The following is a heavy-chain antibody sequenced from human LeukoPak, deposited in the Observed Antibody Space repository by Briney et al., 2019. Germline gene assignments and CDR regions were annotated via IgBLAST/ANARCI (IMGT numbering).Heavy chain of an antibody. CDR1: GGSFSGYY. J-gene: IGHJ5*02. CDR2: INHSGST. CDR3: ARRLRGWSRNWFDP. D-gene: IGHD3-16*01. V-gene: IGHV4-34*01. Sequence: NPSETLSLTCAVYGGSFSGYYWSWIRQPPGKGLEWIGEINHSGSTNYNPSLKSRVTISIGTSKNQFSLKLSSVTAADTAVYYCARRLRGWSRNWFDPWGQGTLVTVSS.